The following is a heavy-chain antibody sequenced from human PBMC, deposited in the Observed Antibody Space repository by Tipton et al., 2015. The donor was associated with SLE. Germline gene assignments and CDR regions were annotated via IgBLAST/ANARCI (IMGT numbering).Heavy chain of an antibody. CDR1: GYTFTSYG. CDR2: ISAYNGNR. J-gene: IGHJ3*02. V-gene: IGHV1-18*01. Sequence: QLVQSGAEVKKPGASVKVSCKTSGYTFTSYGITWVRQAPGQGLEWMGWISAYNGNRKYAQKFQGRVTMTTDTATRTVYMELGRLRSDDTAVYFCAGESLSEHDAFDIWGQGTMVTVSS. CDR3: AGESLSEHDAFDI.